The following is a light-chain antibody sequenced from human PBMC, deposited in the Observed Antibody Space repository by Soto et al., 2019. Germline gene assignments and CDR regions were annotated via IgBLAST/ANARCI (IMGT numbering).Light chain of an antibody. CDR2: EVS. CDR1: SSDVGGYNY. CDR3: SSYAGSNNHVV. J-gene: IGLJ2*01. V-gene: IGLV2-8*01. Sequence: QSVLTQPPSASGSPGQSVTISCTGTSSDVGGYNYVSWYQQHPGKAPNLMIYEVSKRPSGVPDRFSGSKSGNTASLTVSGLQAEDEADYYCSSYAGSNNHVVFGGGTQLT.